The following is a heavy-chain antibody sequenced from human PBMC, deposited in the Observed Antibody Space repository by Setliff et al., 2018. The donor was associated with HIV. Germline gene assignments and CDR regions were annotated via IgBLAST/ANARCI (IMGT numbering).Heavy chain of an antibody. D-gene: IGHD3-10*01. V-gene: IGHV4-4*09. J-gene: IGHJ4*02. CDR2: IYTTGST. CDR1: GNSISTDY. CDR3: ARAYFGSGIYY. Sequence: SETLSLTCTVSGNSISTDYWTWIRQPPGKGLEWIGYIYTTGSTNYNPSLKSRVTMSVDTSKNQFSLRLTSVTAADTAVYYCARAYFGSGIYYWGQGTLVTVSS.